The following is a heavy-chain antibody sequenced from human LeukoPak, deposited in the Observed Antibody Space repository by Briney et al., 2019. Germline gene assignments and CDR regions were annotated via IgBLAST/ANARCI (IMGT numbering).Heavy chain of an antibody. CDR3: AREVAAVAGTEAGY. J-gene: IGHJ4*02. V-gene: IGHV1-3*01. Sequence: INAGNGNTKYSQKFQGSVTITRDTSASTAYMELSSLRSEDTAVYYCAREVAAVAGTEAGYWGQGTLVTVSS. CDR2: INAGNGNT. D-gene: IGHD6-19*01.